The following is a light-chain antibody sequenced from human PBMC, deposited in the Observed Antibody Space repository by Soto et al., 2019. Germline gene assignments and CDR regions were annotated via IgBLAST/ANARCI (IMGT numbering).Light chain of an antibody. CDR3: QQSYSTPRT. V-gene: IGKV1-39*01. CDR1: QSISSY. J-gene: IGKJ1*01. CDR2: AAS. Sequence: DIQMTQSPSSLSASVVDRVTITCRASQSISSYLNWYQQKPGKAPKLLIYAASSLQSGVPSRFSGSGSGTDFTLTISSLQPEDFATYYCQQSYSTPRTFGQGTKVEI.